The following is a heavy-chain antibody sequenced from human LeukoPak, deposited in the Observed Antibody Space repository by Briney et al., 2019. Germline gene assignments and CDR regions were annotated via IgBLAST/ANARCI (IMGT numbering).Heavy chain of an antibody. D-gene: IGHD3-16*01. J-gene: IGHJ4*02. V-gene: IGHV4-39*01. CDR1: GGSISGSTSY. CDR3: ARLPRGLIRSY. Sequence: SETLSLTCTVSGGSISGSTSYWGWIRQPPGKGLEWIGTIYHGGSTDSYTGRTYYKSSLKSRVTISVDTSNNQFSLTMASVTAADTAVYYCARLPRGLIRSYWGQGTLVTVSS. CDR2: IYHGGSTDSYTGRT.